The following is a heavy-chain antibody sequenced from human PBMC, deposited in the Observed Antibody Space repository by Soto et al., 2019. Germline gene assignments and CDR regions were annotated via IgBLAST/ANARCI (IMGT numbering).Heavy chain of an antibody. D-gene: IGHD2-8*01. J-gene: IGHJ4*02. V-gene: IGHV3-74*01. CDR3: ARETNGLHY. CDR2: ISTDGSIT. CDR1: GLIFSNYK. Sequence: PGGSLRLSCAASGLIFSNYKMHWVRQAPGKGLVWVSRISTDGSITDYADSVKGRFTVSRDNAKNTLYLQMNSLRVDDTAVYYCARETNGLHYWGQGTLVTVSS.